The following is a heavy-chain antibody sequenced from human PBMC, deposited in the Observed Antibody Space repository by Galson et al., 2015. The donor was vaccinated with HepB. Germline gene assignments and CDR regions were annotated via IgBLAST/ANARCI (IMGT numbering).Heavy chain of an antibody. Sequence: SVKVSCKASGYTFTDYYVYWVRQAPGQGLEWMGWLNPNSGSTNYAQSFQGGVTMTRDTSLSTAYMELSRLTSDDTAVYYCARKHLVLTVYDFYSDYWGQGTLVTVSS. CDR3: ARKHLVLTVYDFYSDY. CDR2: LNPNSGST. D-gene: IGHD2-8*01. J-gene: IGHJ4*02. CDR1: GYTFTDYY. V-gene: IGHV1-2*02.